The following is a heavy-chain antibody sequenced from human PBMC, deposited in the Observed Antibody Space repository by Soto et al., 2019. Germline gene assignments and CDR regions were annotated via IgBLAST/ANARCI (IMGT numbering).Heavy chain of an antibody. D-gene: IGHD3-16*01. CDR3: ARDSYNMIQGEYNWFDP. Sequence: GGSLRLSCAASGFTFSSYWMHWVRQAPGKGLVWVSRINSDGSSTSYADSVKGRFTISRDNAKNTLYLQMNSLRAEDTAVYYCARDSYNMIQGEYNWFDPWCPGTLVTVS. J-gene: IGHJ5*02. CDR2: INSDGSST. V-gene: IGHV3-74*01. CDR1: GFTFSSYW.